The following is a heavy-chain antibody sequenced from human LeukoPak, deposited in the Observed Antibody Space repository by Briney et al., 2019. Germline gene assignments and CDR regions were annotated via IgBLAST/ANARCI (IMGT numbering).Heavy chain of an antibody. CDR3: ARDRCSGGSCPEGFDY. CDR2: ISSSGSTI. Sequence: GGSLRLSCAASGFTFSSYEMNWVRQAPGKGLEWVSYISSSGSTIYYADSVKGRFTISRDNAKNSLYLQMNSLRAEDTAVYYCARDRCSGGSCPEGFDYWGQGTLVTVSS. D-gene: IGHD2-15*01. CDR1: GFTFSSYE. V-gene: IGHV3-48*03. J-gene: IGHJ4*02.